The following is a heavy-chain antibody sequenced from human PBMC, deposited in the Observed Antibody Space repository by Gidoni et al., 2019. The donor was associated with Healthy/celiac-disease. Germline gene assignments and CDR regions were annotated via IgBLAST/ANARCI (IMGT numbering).Heavy chain of an antibody. CDR3: AKERPGITIFGVVVGGGDLDY. CDR2: ISYDGSNK. V-gene: IGHV3-30*18. D-gene: IGHD3-3*01. CDR1: GFTFSSYG. J-gene: IGHJ4*02. Sequence: QVQLVESGGGVVQPGRSLSLSCAAFGFTFSSYGMHWVCQAPGKGLEWLAVISYDGSNKYYADSVKGRFNISRDNSKNTLYLQMNSLRAEDTAVYYCAKERPGITIFGVVVGGGDLDYWGQGTLVTVSS.